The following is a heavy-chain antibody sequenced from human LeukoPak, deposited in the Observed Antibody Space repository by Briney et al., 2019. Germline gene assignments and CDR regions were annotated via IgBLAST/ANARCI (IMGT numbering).Heavy chain of an antibody. Sequence: SETLSLTCTVSGGSISSYYWSWIRQPPGKGLEWIGYIYTSGSTNYNPSLKSRVTISVDTSKNQFSLKLSSVTAADTAVYYCARQERSGYYTRENWFDPWGQGTLVTVSS. CDR2: IYTSGST. V-gene: IGHV4-4*09. J-gene: IGHJ5*02. D-gene: IGHD3-3*01. CDR1: GGSISSYY. CDR3: ARQERSGYYTRENWFDP.